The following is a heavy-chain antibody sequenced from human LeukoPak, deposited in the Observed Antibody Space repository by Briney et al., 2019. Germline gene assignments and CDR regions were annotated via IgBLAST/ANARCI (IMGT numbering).Heavy chain of an antibody. D-gene: IGHD3-9*01. J-gene: IGHJ5*02. CDR3: ARGTGRLRYFDWGFDP. V-gene: IGHV4-34*01. Sequence: SETLSLTCAVYGGSFSGYYWSWIRQPPGKGLEWIGEINHSGSTNYNPSLKSRVTISVDTSKNQFSLKLSSVTAADTAVYYCARGTGRLRYFDWGFDPWGQGTLVTVSS. CDR1: GGSFSGYY. CDR2: INHSGST.